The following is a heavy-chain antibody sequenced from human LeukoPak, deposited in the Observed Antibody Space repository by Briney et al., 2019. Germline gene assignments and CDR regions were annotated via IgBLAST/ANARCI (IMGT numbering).Heavy chain of an antibody. CDR3: ARLYSRGNYYYYYMDV. J-gene: IGHJ6*03. D-gene: IGHD5-18*01. CDR2: INHSGST. V-gene: IGHV4-34*01. CDR1: GGSFSGYY. Sequence: PSETLSLTCAVYGGSFSGYYWSWIRQPPGKGLEWIGEINHSGSTNYNPSLKSRVTISVDTSKNQFSLKLSSVTAADTAVYYCARLYSRGNYYYYYMDVWGKGTTVTVSS.